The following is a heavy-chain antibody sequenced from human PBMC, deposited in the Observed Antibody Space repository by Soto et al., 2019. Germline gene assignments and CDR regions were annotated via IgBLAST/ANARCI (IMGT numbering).Heavy chain of an antibody. V-gene: IGHV1-2*02. CDR3: ARDIYDSSGYPDNIDY. Sequence: ASVKVSCKASGHTFTGYYMHWVRQAPGQGLEWMGWINPNSGGTNYAQKFQGRVTMTRDTSISTAYMELSRLRSDDTAVYYCARDIYDSSGYPDNIDYWGQGTLVTVSS. CDR2: INPNSGGT. J-gene: IGHJ4*02. D-gene: IGHD3-22*01. CDR1: GHTFTGYY.